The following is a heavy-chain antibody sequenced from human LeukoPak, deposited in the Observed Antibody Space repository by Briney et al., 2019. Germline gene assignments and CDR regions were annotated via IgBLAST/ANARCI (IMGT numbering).Heavy chain of an antibody. CDR1: GFTFTDAW. V-gene: IGHV3-15*01. CDR2: IKSKAAGGTT. CDR3: TTGGTVTFDY. J-gene: IGHJ4*02. Sequence: GGSLRLSCAASGFTFTDAWMSWVRQAPGKGLEWVARIKSKAAGGTTDYAAPVKGRFTISRDDSKDTLYLQMNSLKTEDTAVYYCTTGGTVTFDYWGQGTLVTVSS. D-gene: IGHD4-17*01.